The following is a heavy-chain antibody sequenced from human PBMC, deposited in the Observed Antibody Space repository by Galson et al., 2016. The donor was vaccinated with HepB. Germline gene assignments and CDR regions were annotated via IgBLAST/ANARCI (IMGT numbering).Heavy chain of an antibody. J-gene: IGHJ6*02. CDR1: GFTFSSYS. Sequence: SLRLSCAASGFTFSSYSMNWVRQAPGQGLEWVSYISSSSSTIYYADSVKGRFTISRDNAKNSLYLQMNSLRDEDTAVYYCASFFGVVSGFPRYYYYGMDVWGQGTTVTVSS. V-gene: IGHV3-48*02. CDR3: ASFFGVVSGFPRYYYYGMDV. D-gene: IGHD3-3*01. CDR2: ISSSSSTI.